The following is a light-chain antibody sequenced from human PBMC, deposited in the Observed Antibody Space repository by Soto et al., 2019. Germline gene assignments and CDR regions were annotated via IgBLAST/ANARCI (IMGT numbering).Light chain of an antibody. J-gene: IGKJ5*01. CDR3: QQYGGSPRIT. V-gene: IGKV3-20*01. CDR1: ERLSSVY. CDR2: GAS. Sequence: IVLTQPPGTLSFSPGDRSTLSYRASERLSSVYLAWYQQRPGQPPRLLIYGASNRATGIPDRFSGSGSGTDFTLIINRLEPEDVAIYYCQQYGGSPRITFCQGTRLEI.